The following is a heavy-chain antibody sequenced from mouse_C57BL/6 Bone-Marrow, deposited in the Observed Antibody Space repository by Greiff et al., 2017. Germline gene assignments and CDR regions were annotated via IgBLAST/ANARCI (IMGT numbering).Heavy chain of an antibody. Sequence: VQLQQPGAELVKPGASVKLSCKASGYTFTSYWMQWVKQRPGQGLEWIGEIDPSDSYTNYNQKFKGKATLTVDTSSSTAYMQLSSLKSEDSAVYYCAREAYYGSSYPFPYWGQGTLVTVSA. CDR3: AREAYYGSSYPFPY. CDR1: GYTFTSYW. CDR2: IDPSDSYT. J-gene: IGHJ3*01. V-gene: IGHV1-50*01. D-gene: IGHD1-1*01.